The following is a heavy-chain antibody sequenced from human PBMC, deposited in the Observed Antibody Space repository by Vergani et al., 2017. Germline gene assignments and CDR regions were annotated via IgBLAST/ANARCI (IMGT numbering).Heavy chain of an antibody. J-gene: IGHJ5*02. CDR2: IYYSGST. CDR3: AGGEVAEGWLRANWFYP. V-gene: IGHV4-30-4*08. Sequence: QVQLQESGPGLVKPSQTLSLTCTVSGGSISSGDYYWSWIRQPPGKGLEWIGYIYYSGSTYYNPSLKSRVTISVDTSKNQFSLKLSSVTAADTAVYYCAGGEVAEGWLRANWFYPWGQGTLVTVSS. CDR1: GGSISSGDYY. D-gene: IGHD5-12*01.